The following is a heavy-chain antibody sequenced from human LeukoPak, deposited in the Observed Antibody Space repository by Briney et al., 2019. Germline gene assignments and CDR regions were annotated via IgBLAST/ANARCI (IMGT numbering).Heavy chain of an antibody. V-gene: IGHV1-69*13. CDR2: IIPIFGTA. Sequence: SVKVSCKASGGTFSSYAISWVRQAPGQGLEWMGGIIPIFGTANYAQKFQGRVTITADESTSTAYMELSRLRSEDTAVYYCARDLDDSYGYYDWFDPWGQGTLVTVSS. CDR1: GGTFSSYA. D-gene: IGHD5-18*01. J-gene: IGHJ5*02. CDR3: ARDLDDSYGYYDWFDP.